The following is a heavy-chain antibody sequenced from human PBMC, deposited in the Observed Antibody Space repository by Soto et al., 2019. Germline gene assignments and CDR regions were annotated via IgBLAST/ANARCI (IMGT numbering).Heavy chain of an antibody. Sequence: ASVKVSCKASGYTFTGYYIHWVRQAPGQGLEWMGWINPNSGGTNYAQKFQGRVTMTRDTSISTAYMELSRLRSDDTAVYYCARVLNYRPVYSSSSPPFAYWGQGTLVTVSS. V-gene: IGHV1-2*02. J-gene: IGHJ4*02. CDR2: INPNSGGT. D-gene: IGHD6-6*01. CDR1: GYTFTGYY. CDR3: ARVLNYRPVYSSSSPPFAY.